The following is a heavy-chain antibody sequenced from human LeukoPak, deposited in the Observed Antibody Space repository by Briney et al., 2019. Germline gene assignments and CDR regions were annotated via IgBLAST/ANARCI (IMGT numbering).Heavy chain of an antibody. D-gene: IGHD3-3*01. J-gene: IGHJ3*02. CDR3: ASLEWLPSGAFDI. Sequence: GGSLRLSGAASGFTCSSYAMSWVRQAPGKGLEWVSAISGSGGSTYYADSVKGRFTISRDNSKNTLYLQMNSLRAEDTAVYYCASLEWLPSGAFDIWGQGTMVTVSS. V-gene: IGHV3-23*01. CDR1: GFTCSSYA. CDR2: ISGSGGST.